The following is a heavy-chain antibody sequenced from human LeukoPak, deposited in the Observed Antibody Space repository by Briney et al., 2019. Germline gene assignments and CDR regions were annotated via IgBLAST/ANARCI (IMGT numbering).Heavy chain of an antibody. CDR3: ARIVKHLWFGELISWFDP. Sequence: SETLSLTCTVSGDSISRSSYYWGWIRQPAGKGLEWIGRIYTSGSTNYNPSLKSRVTISVDTSKNQFSLKLSSVTAADTAVYYCARIVKHLWFGELISWFDPWGQGTLVTVSS. J-gene: IGHJ5*02. CDR1: GDSISRSSYY. D-gene: IGHD3-10*01. V-gene: IGHV4-61*02. CDR2: IYTSGST.